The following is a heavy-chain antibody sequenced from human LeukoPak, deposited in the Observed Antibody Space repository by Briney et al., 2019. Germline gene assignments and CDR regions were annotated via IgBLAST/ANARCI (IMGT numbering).Heavy chain of an antibody. CDR3: AKVGLYCSSTSCYDY. D-gene: IGHD2-2*01. J-gene: IGHJ4*02. V-gene: IGHV3-23*01. CDR2: ISGSGGST. CDR1: GFTFSSYA. Sequence: GGSLRFSCAASGFTFSSYAMSWVRQAPGKGLEWVSAISGSGGSTYYADSVKGRFTISRDNSKNTLYLQMSSLRAEDTAVYYCAKVGLYCSSTSCYDYWGQGTLVTVSS.